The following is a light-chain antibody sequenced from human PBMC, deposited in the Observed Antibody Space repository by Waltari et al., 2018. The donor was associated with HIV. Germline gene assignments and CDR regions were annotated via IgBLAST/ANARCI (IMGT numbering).Light chain of an antibody. CDR1: YSNIGSDN. CDR2: KNM. J-gene: IGLJ1*01. Sequence: QSVLTQPPSASGTPGQSVTISCSGSYSNIGSDNFYWYQHLPGTAPKLLIYKNMQRPSGVPDRFSGSKSGASAYLAISGLRSEDEADYYCTGWDASLSEYVFGPGTRVTV. V-gene: IGLV1-47*01. CDR3: TGWDASLSEYV.